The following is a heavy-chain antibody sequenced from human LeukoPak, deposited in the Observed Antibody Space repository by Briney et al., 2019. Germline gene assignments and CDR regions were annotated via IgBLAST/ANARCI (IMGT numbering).Heavy chain of an antibody. CDR1: GFTFSSYE. J-gene: IGHJ3*02. V-gene: IGHV3-48*03. Sequence: VQPGGSLRLSCAASGFTFSSYEMNWVRQAPGKGLEWVSYISSSGSTIFYADSVKGRFTISRDNSKNTLYLQMNSLRAEDTAVYSCAKDRRTLSGSDIWGQGTMVTVSS. D-gene: IGHD3-10*01. CDR2: ISSSGSTI. CDR3: AKDRRTLSGSDI.